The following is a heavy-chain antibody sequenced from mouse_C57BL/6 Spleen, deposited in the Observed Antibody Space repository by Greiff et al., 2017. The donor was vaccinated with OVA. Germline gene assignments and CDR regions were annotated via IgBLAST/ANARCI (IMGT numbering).Heavy chain of an antibody. D-gene: IGHD1-1*01. Sequence: VQLQQSGPELVKPGASVKMSCKASGYTFTDYNMHWVKQSHGKSLEWIGYINPNNGGTSYNQKFKGKATLTVNKSSSTAYMELRSLTSEDSAVYYCASSYGSSYGYWGQGTTLTVSS. J-gene: IGHJ2*01. CDR2: INPNNGGT. CDR3: ASSYGSSYGY. CDR1: GYTFTDYN. V-gene: IGHV1-22*01.